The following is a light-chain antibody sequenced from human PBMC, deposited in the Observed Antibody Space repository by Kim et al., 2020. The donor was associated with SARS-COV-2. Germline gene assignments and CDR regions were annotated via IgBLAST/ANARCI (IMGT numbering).Light chain of an antibody. CDR3: SSYSTTRTRVV. Sequence: QSALTQPASVSGSPGQSITISCTGTSSDVGGYNYVSWYQQHPGKAHKVMIFDVSRRPSGVSNRFSGSKSGNTASLTISGLQAEDEAVYYCSSYSTTRTRVVFGGGTQLTVL. J-gene: IGLJ2*01. CDR1: SSDVGGYNY. V-gene: IGLV2-14*01. CDR2: DVS.